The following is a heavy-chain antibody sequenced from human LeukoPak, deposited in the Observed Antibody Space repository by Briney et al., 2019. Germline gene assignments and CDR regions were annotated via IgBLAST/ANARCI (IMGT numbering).Heavy chain of an antibody. V-gene: IGHV3-21*01. D-gene: IGHD3-22*01. CDR2: ISSSSSYI. J-gene: IGHJ4*02. Sequence: GGSLRLSCAASGFTFSSYWMSWVRQAPGRGLEWVSSISSSSSYIYYADSVKGRFTISRDNAKNSLYLQMNSLRAEDTAVYYCARDSVSPDSSGYYFDFDYWGQGTLVTVSS. CDR3: ARDSVSPDSSGYYFDFDY. CDR1: GFTFSSYW.